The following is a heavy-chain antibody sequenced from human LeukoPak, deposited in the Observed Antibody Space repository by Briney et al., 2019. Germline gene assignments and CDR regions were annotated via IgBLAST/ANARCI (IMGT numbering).Heavy chain of an antibody. CDR2: ISGSTGRT. Sequence: GGSLRLSCAASGFTFSTYAMSWVRQAPGKGLEWVSAISGSTGRTYYADSVKGRFTISRDNSKNTLYLQMNSLRAEDTAVYYCAKVGLTVTTILDYFDYWGQGTLVTVSS. CDR3: AKVGLTVTTILDYFDY. D-gene: IGHD4-11*01. V-gene: IGHV3-23*01. CDR1: GFTFSTYA. J-gene: IGHJ4*02.